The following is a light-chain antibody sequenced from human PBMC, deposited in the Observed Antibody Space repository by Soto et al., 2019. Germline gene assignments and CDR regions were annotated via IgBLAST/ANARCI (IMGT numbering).Light chain of an antibody. Sequence: EIVLTQSSGILSLSSGERATLSCRASQSVRSNYLAWYQQKPGQAPRLLIYGASSRATGIPDRFGGSGSGTDFTLTISRLEPEDFAVYYCQQYASSPLTFGGGTKVEIK. CDR2: GAS. CDR3: QQYASSPLT. CDR1: QSVRSNY. J-gene: IGKJ4*01. V-gene: IGKV3-20*01.